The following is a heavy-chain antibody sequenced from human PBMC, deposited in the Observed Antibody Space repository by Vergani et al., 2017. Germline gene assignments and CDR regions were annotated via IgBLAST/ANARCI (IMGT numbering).Heavy chain of an antibody. CDR3: ARVMYRDEASTGYRLEGMDI. CDR1: GASVNRANYY. V-gene: IGHV4-61*01. D-gene: IGHD3-9*01. J-gene: IGHJ6*02. CDR2: IYHSGGT. Sequence: QVQLPESGPGLVKPSETLSLTCTVSGASVNRANYYWSWIRQTPGTGLEWIGFIYHSGGTSYSPSLNSRVTMSVDTSKNQFSLKLRSVTAADTAVYFCARVMYRDEASTGYRLEGMDIWGQGTTVTISS.